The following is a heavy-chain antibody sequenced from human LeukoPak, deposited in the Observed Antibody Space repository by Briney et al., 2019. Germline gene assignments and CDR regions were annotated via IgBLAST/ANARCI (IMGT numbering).Heavy chain of an antibody. CDR3: ASIDLNCSGGSCYFANYYYYGMDV. CDR1: GYTFTSYD. D-gene: IGHD2-15*01. V-gene: IGHV1-8*01. CDR2: MNPNSGNT. J-gene: IGHJ6*02. Sequence: ASVKVSCKASGYTFTSYDINWVRQATGQGLEWMGWMNPNSGNTGYAQKVQGRVTMTRNTSISTAYMELSSLRSEDTAVYYCASIDLNCSGGSCYFANYYYYGMDVWGQGTTVTVSS.